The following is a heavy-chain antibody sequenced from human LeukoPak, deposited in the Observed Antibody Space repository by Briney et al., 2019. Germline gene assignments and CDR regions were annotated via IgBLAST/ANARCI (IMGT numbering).Heavy chain of an antibody. Sequence: GGSLRLSCAASGFTFSNYWMSWVRQAPEKGLEWVANIKQDGSEMNYVDAVKGRFTISRDNAKSSLYLQMNSLRVEDTAVYYCARDKIVGPTKFDSWGQGTLVTVSS. J-gene: IGHJ4*02. CDR3: ARDKIVGPTKFDS. V-gene: IGHV3-7*03. D-gene: IGHD1-26*01. CDR1: GFTFSNYW. CDR2: IKQDGSEM.